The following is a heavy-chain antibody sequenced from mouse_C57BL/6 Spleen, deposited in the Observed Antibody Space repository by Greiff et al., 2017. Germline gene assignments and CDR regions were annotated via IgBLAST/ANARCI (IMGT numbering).Heavy chain of an antibody. CDR2: ISSGSSTI. CDR3: ARGTPWYFDV. V-gene: IGHV5-17*01. J-gene: IGHJ1*03. D-gene: IGHD3-3*01. Sequence: EVNVVESGGGLVKPGGSLKLSCAASGFTFSDYGMHWVRQAPEKGLEWVAYISSGSSTIYYADTVKGRFTISRDNAKNTLFLQMTSLRSEDTAMYYCARGTPWYFDVWGTGTTVTVSS. CDR1: GFTFSDYG.